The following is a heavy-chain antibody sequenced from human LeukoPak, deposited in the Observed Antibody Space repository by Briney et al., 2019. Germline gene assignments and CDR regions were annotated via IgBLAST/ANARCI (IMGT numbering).Heavy chain of an antibody. CDR2: ISSSGSTI. CDR1: GFTFSDYY. J-gene: IGHJ3*02. Sequence: PGGSLRLSCAASGFTFSDYYMSWIRLAPGKGLEWVSYISSSGSTIYYAGSVKGRFTISRDNAKNSLCLQMNSLRAEDTAVYYCARNGDYASDAFDIWGQGTMVTVSS. CDR3: ARNGDYASDAFDI. D-gene: IGHD4-17*01. V-gene: IGHV3-11*04.